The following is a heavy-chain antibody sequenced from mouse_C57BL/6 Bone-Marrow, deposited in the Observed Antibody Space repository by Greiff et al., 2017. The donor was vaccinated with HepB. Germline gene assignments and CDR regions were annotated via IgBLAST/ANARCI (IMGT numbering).Heavy chain of an antibody. J-gene: IGHJ2*01. CDR3: ARFYDGYPFDY. CDR1: GYTFTNYW. Sequence: VKLMESGAELVRPGTSVKMSCKASGYTFTNYWIGWAKQRPGHGLEWIGDIYPGGGYTNYNEKFKGKATLTADKSSSTAYMQFSSLTSEDSAIYYCARFYDGYPFDYWGQGTTLTVSS. CDR2: IYPGGGYT. V-gene: IGHV1-63*01. D-gene: IGHD2-3*01.